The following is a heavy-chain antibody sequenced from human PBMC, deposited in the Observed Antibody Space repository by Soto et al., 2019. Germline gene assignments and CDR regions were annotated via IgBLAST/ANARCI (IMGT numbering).Heavy chain of an antibody. D-gene: IGHD2-2*01. V-gene: IGHV1-3*01. CDR2: INAGNGNT. J-gene: IGHJ6*02. CDR3: AREDIVLVPAAAWDYYYGIDV. Sequence: ASVKVSCKASGYTFTSYAMHWVRQAPGQRLEWMGWINAGNGNTKYSQKFQGRVTITRDTSASTAYMELSSLRSEDTAVYYCAREDIVLVPAAAWDYYYGIDVWGQGTTVTVSS. CDR1: GYTFTSYA.